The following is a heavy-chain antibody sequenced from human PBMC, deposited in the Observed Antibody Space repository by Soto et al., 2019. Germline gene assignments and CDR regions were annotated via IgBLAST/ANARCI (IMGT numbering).Heavy chain of an antibody. Sequence: SETLSLTCDVSRYSINNNNWWSWVRQPPGGGLEWIGELHHGGSTNYNPSLESRATFSVDISKNQFFLKLSSVTAADTAVYYCTKNSAYALDYWGQGTLVTVSS. CDR1: RYSINNNNW. J-gene: IGHJ4*02. CDR3: TKNSAYALDY. D-gene: IGHD5-12*01. V-gene: IGHV4-4*02. CDR2: LHHGGST.